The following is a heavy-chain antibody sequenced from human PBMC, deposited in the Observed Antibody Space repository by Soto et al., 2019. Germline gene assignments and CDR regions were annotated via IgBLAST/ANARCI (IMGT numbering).Heavy chain of an antibody. V-gene: IGHV1-18*01. CDR1: GYTFTSYG. J-gene: IGHJ6*02. D-gene: IGHD4-17*01. Sequence: GASVKVSCKASGYTFTSYGISWVRQAPGQGLEWMGWISAYNGNTNYAQKLQGRVTMTTDTSTSTAYMELRSLRSDDTAVYYCASVNGDYSDYVRSVYYYYGMDVWGQGTTVTVSS. CDR2: ISAYNGNT. CDR3: ASVNGDYSDYVRSVYYYYGMDV.